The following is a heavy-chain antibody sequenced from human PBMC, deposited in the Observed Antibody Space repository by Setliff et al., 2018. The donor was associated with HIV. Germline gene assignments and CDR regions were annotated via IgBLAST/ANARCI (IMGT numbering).Heavy chain of an antibody. V-gene: IGHV3-48*03. D-gene: IGHD3-9*01. CDR2: ISASGRTI. CDR3: ARDQRVLRYFDWSNNARDF. Sequence: GGSLRLSCAASGFTFSSYEMNWVRQAPGRGLEWISYISASGRTIYYADSVKGRFTISRDNAKNSLYLQMNSLRAEDTAVYYCARDQRVLRYFDWSNNARDFWGQGTLVTVSS. CDR1: GFTFSSYE. J-gene: IGHJ4*02.